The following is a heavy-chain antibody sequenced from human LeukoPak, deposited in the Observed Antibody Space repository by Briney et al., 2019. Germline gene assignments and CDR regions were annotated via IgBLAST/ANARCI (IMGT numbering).Heavy chain of an antibody. V-gene: IGHV1-2*02. CDR1: GYMFTAYY. CDR2: VNPNSGGT. D-gene: IGHD6-19*01. CDR3: ARIAVSSGRYYFDF. J-gene: IGHJ4*02. Sequence: ASVKVSCKASGYMFTAYYLHWVRQAPGQGLEWMGWVNPNSGGTESTQKFQGRVTMTRDTSINTVYMEVRSLTSDDTAVYYCARIAVSSGRYYFDFWGQGTLVTASS.